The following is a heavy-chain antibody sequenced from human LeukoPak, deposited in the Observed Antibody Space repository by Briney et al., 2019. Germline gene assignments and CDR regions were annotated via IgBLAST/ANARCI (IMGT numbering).Heavy chain of an antibody. J-gene: IGHJ6*02. CDR1: GFTFGDHA. V-gene: IGHV3-49*03. CDR2: IRSKAYGGTT. Sequence: GGSLRLSCTASGFTFGDHAMSWFRQAPGKGLEWVSFIRSKAYGGTTEYAASVKGRFTISRDDSKSIAYLQMNSLKTEDTAVYYCTRGTYYYGMDVWGQGTTVTVSS. CDR3: TRGTYYYGMDV.